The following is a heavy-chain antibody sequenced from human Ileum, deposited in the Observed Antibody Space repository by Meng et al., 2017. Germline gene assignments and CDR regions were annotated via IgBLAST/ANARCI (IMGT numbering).Heavy chain of an antibody. J-gene: IGHJ4*02. CDR3: ATSGDNSGFYLGY. V-gene: IGHV4-4*02. D-gene: IGHD3-22*01. CDR2: IYHSGRT. Sequence: HVQRHASCPGLGKPSVTSSLTCAVSGDFIHTYNWLTWVRQSPEKGLDWIGEIYHSGRTKHNQSLTSRVTMSVDKSKKQISLILSSVSAADTAVYYCATSGDNSGFYLGYWGPGILVTVSS. CDR1: GDFIHTYNW.